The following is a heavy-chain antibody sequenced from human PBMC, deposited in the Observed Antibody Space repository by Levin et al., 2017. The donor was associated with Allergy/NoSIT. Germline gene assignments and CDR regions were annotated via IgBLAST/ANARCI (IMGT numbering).Heavy chain of an antibody. V-gene: IGHV1-69*13. J-gene: IGHJ2*01. Sequence: VASVKVSCKASGGTFSSYAISWVRQAPGQGLEWMGGIIPIFGTANYAQKFQGRVTITADESTSTAYMELSSLRSEDTAVYYCARDLSQCPRSGGSCYYQLAQLWYFDLWGRGTLVTVSS. D-gene: IGHD2-15*01. CDR3: ARDLSQCPRSGGSCYYQLAQLWYFDL. CDR2: IIPIFGTA. CDR1: GGTFSSYA.